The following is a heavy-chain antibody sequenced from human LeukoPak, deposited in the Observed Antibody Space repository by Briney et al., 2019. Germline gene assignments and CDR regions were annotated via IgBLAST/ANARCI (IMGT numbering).Heavy chain of an antibody. CDR3: ARRQVGATVDY. J-gene: IGHJ4*02. D-gene: IGHD1-26*01. Sequence: HTGGSLRLSCAASGFTVSSNYMSWVRQAPGKGLEWVSVIYSGGSTYYADSVKGRFTISRDNSKNTLYLQMNGLRAEDTAVYFCARRQVGATVDYWGQGTLVTVSS. CDR1: GFTVSSNY. CDR2: IYSGGST. V-gene: IGHV3-66*02.